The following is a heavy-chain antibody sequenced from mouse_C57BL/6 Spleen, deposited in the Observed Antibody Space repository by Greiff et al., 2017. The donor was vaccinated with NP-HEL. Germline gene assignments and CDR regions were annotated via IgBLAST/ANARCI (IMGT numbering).Heavy chain of an antibody. V-gene: IGHV1-76*01. CDR2: IYPGSGNT. D-gene: IGHD1-1*01. CDR1: GYTFTDYY. CDR3: ARSGDYGSSYGDY. Sequence: VQLQQSGAELVRPGASVKLSCKASGYTFTDYYINWVKQRPGQGLEWIARIYPGSGNTYYNEKFKGKATLTAEKSSSTAYMQLSSLTSEDSAVYFCARSGDYGSSYGDYWGQGTTLTVSS. J-gene: IGHJ2*01.